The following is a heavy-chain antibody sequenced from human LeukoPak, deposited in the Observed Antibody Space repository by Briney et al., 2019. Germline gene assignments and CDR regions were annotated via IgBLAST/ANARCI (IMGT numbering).Heavy chain of an antibody. V-gene: IGHV3-11*01. D-gene: IGHD2/OR15-2a*01. CDR3: AREASCTSTTCYFDY. J-gene: IGHJ4*02. CDR1: GFTVITND. Sequence: AGGSLRLSCAASGFTVITNDMTWVRQAPGKGLEWVSCISLSGTTISYGDSVKGRFTVSRDNAKNSLFLQMNSLRAEDTAVYYCAREASCTSTTCYFDYWGQGTLVTVSS. CDR2: ISLSGTTI.